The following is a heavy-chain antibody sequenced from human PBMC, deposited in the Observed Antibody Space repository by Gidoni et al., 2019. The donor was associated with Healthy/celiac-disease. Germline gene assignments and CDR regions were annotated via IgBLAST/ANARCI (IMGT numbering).Heavy chain of an antibody. J-gene: IGHJ4*02. CDR3: AKADNVVVTAYIDY. Sequence: EVQLVESGGGWVQPVRSLRLSCAASGFTFDDYARHWVRQAPGKGLEWVSGISWNSGSIGYADSVKGRFTISRDNAKNSLYLQMNSLRAEDTALYYCAKADNVVVTAYIDYWGQGTLVTVSS. CDR1: GFTFDDYA. D-gene: IGHD2-21*02. V-gene: IGHV3-9*01. CDR2: ISWNSGSI.